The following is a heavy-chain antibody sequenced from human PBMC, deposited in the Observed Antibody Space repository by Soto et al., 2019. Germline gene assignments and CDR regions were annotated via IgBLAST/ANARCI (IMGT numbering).Heavy chain of an antibody. CDR1: GFTFSNYW. CDR2: IDHDGTT. CDR3: VRDRHGDY. J-gene: IGHJ4*02. V-gene: IGHV3-74*01. Sequence: EVQLVESGGGLVQPGGSLRLSCAGSGFTFSNYWMHWVRQAPGKGLEWVSRIDHDGTTDYADSVRGRFTISRDNAETTLYLQMNSLRPEDTAVYYCVRDRHGDYWGQGTLVTVSS.